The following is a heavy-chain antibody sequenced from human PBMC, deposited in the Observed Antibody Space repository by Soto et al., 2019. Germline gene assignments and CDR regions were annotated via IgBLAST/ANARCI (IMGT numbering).Heavy chain of an antibody. CDR1: GGSISSSSYY. D-gene: IGHD3-3*01. Sequence: PSETLSLTCTVSGGSISSSSYYWGWIRQPPGKGLEWIGSIYYSGSTYYNPSLKSRVTISVDTSKNQFSLKLSSVTAADTAVYYCASLRTTIFGVVISANYYYYGMDVWGQGTTVTVSS. V-gene: IGHV4-39*01. J-gene: IGHJ6*02. CDR3: ASLRTTIFGVVISANYYYYGMDV. CDR2: IYYSGST.